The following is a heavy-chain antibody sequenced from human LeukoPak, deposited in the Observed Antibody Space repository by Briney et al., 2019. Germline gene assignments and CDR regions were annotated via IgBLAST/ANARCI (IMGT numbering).Heavy chain of an antibody. CDR1: EYTFTGYY. J-gene: IGHJ6*02. Sequence: ASVKVSCKASEYTFTGYYMHWVRQAPGQGLEWMGWVNPNSGGTNYAQKFQGRVTMTRDTSISTAYMELSRLRSDDTAVYYCARGLHYDILTVYYYYGMDVWGQGTTVTVSS. D-gene: IGHD3-9*01. CDR3: ARGLHYDILTVYYYYGMDV. CDR2: VNPNSGGT. V-gene: IGHV1-2*02.